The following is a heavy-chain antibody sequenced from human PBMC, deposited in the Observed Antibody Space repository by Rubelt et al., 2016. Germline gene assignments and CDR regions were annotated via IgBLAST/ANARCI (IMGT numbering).Heavy chain of an antibody. J-gene: IGHJ4*02. CDR1: GGSISSYY. CDR2: SSYSGST. Sequence: QVQLQESGPGLVKPSETLSLTCTVPGGSISSYYWSWIRQPPGKGLEWIGYSSYSGSTNYNPSLKSRVTISVDTSKNQFSLKLSSVTAADTAVYYCASFPLYDFWSGYYPTFDYWGQGTLVTVSS. V-gene: IGHV4-59*08. D-gene: IGHD3-3*01. CDR3: ASFPLYDFWSGYYPTFDY.